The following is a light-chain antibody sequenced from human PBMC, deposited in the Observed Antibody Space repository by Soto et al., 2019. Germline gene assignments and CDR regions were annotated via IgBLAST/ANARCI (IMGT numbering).Light chain of an antibody. CDR1: QSISSW. CDR3: QQYNSYSQWT. V-gene: IGKV1-5*03. Sequence: DIQMTQSPSTLSASVGDRVTITCRASQSISSWLAWYQQKPGKAPKLLIYKASSLESGVPSRFSGSGSGTDFTLTISSLQPDDFATYYCQQYNSYSQWTFGQGTKVDIK. CDR2: KAS. J-gene: IGKJ1*01.